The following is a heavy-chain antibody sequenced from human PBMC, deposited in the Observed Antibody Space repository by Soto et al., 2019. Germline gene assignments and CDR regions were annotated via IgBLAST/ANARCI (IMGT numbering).Heavy chain of an antibody. V-gene: IGHV1-69*13. CDR1: GGTFSSYA. CDR3: ARPHDYGGNPHFDD. CDR2: IIPIFGTA. Sequence: SVKVSCKASGGTFSSYAISWVRQAPGQGLEWMGGIIPIFGTANYAQKFQGRVTITADESTSTAYMELSSLRSEDTAVYYCARPHDYGGNPHFDDWGQGTLVTVSS. J-gene: IGHJ4*02. D-gene: IGHD4-17*01.